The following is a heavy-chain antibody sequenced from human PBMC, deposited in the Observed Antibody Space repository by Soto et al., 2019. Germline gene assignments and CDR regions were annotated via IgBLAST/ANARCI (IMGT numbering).Heavy chain of an antibody. V-gene: IGHV4-39*01. CDR3: ARQQGYYYDSSGPRFDY. CDR2: IYYSGST. D-gene: IGHD3-22*01. CDR1: GGSIISSSYY. J-gene: IGHJ4*02. Sequence: LSLTCTVSGGSIISSSYYWGWIRQPPGKGLEWIGSIYYSGSTYYNPSLKSRVTISVDTSKNQFSLKLSSVTAADTAVYYCARQQGYYYDSSGPRFDYWGQGTLVTVSS.